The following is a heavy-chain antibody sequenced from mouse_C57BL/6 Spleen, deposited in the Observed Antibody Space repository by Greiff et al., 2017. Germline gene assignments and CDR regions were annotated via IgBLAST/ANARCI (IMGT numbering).Heavy chain of an antibody. J-gene: IGHJ2*01. Sequence: QVQLQQSGPELVKPGASVKISCKASGYAFSSSWMNWVKQRPGKGLEWIGRIYPGDGDTNYNGKFKGKATLTADKSSSTAYMQLSSLTSEDSAVYFCARGSITSVVATDYFDDWGQGTTLTVSS. V-gene: IGHV1-82*01. CDR3: ARGSITSVVATDYFDD. D-gene: IGHD1-1*01. CDR2: IYPGDGDT. CDR1: GYAFSSSW.